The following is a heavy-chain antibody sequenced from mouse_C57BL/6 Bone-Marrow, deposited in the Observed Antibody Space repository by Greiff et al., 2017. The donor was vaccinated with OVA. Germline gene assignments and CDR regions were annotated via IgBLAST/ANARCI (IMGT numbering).Heavy chain of an antibody. D-gene: IGHD1-1*01. Sequence: EVKLVESGGGLVKPGGSLKLSCAASGFTFSDYGMHWVRQAPEKGLEWVAYISSGSSTIYYAETVKGRFTISRDNAKNTLFLQMTSLRSEDTAMYYCARAVVRYFDVWGTGTTVTVSS. CDR1: GFTFSDYG. J-gene: IGHJ1*03. CDR3: ARAVVRYFDV. V-gene: IGHV5-17*01. CDR2: ISSGSSTI.